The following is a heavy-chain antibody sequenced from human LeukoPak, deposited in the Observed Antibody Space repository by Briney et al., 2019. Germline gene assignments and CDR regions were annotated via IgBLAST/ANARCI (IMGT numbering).Heavy chain of an antibody. Sequence: GGSLRLSCAASGFSFISYGMHWVRQAPRKGLEWGGVISDDGRNKKYAASVKGRFTISGDNSKDTLYPQMNSLRDEDTAVYYCAKRPSDYGDYVTYFDYWGQGTLVTVSS. D-gene: IGHD4-17*01. CDR2: ISDDGRNK. J-gene: IGHJ4*02. CDR3: AKRPSDYGDYVTYFDY. V-gene: IGHV3-30*18. CDR1: GFSFISYG.